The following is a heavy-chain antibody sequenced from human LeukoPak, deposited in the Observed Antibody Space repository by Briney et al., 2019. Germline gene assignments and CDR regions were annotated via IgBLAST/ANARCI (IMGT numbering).Heavy chain of an antibody. Sequence: PGGSLRLSCAASGFTVSTNYMSWVRQAPGKGLEWVSLINSGGSTSYADSVKGRFTISRDNSKNTVYLQMNSLRAEDTAVYYCAKDRIAGHDTFDIWGQGTVVTVSS. V-gene: IGHV3-66*02. J-gene: IGHJ3*02. CDR1: GFTVSTNY. D-gene: IGHD6-13*01. CDR2: INSGGST. CDR3: AKDRIAGHDTFDI.